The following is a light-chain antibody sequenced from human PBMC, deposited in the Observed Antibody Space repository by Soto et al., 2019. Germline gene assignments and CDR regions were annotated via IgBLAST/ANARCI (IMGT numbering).Light chain of an antibody. CDR2: DAS. J-gene: IGKJ4*01. CDR1: QSVSFY. V-gene: IGKV3-11*01. Sequence: EIVLTQSPATLSLSPGERATLSCRASQSVSFYLAWYQQKPGQAPRLLIYDASNRATGIPARFSGSGSGTDFTITISSLEPEDFAVYYCQQRRNWPPLTFGGGTKVEIK. CDR3: QQRRNWPPLT.